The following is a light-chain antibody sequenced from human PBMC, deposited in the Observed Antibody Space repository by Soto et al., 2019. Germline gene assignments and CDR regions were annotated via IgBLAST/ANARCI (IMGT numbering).Light chain of an antibody. Sequence: EIVLTQSPGTLSLSPGERATLSCRASQSVSSSYLAWYQQKPGQAPRHLIYGASSRATGIPDRFSVSGSGTDFTLTISRMEPEDFAVYYCQQYGSSPPYTLGQGTKLEIK. J-gene: IGKJ2*01. CDR3: QQYGSSPPYT. CDR2: GAS. CDR1: QSVSSSY. V-gene: IGKV3-20*01.